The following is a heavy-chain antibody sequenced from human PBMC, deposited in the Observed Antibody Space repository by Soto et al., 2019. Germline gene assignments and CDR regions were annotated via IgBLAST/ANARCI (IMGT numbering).Heavy chain of an antibody. CDR3: AGSTNDDGGRH. D-gene: IGHD2-8*01. V-gene: IGHV1-8*01. Sequence: QVQLVQSGAEVKKPGASVKVSCEASGYTFTSYVINWVRQATGQGLEWMGWMNPNSGNTGYAQRFQGRVTMTRNTTIGTAHMGLCSRSSEVLAVYYCAGSTNDDGGRHWGQGPLVTVPS. CDR2: MNPNSGNT. J-gene: IGHJ4*02. CDR1: GYTFTSYV.